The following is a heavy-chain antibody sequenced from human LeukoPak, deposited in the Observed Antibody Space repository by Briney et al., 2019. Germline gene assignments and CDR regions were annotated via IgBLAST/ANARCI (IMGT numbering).Heavy chain of an antibody. J-gene: IGHJ4*02. Sequence: ASVKVSCKASGYTFTSYDINWVRQATGQGLEWMGWINPNSGGTNYAQKFQGRVTMTRDTSISTAYMELSRLRSDDTAVYYCARRGSSWTVGYFDYWGQGTLVTVSS. CDR3: ARRGSSWTVGYFDY. CDR1: GYTFTSYD. V-gene: IGHV1-2*02. CDR2: INPNSGGT. D-gene: IGHD6-13*01.